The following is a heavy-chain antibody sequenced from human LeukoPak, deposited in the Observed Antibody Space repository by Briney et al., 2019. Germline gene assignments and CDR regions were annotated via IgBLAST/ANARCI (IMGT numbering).Heavy chain of an antibody. J-gene: IGHJ4*02. Sequence: ASVKVSCKASGDTFTGYYMHWVRQAPGQGLEWMGWINPNSGGTNYAQKFQGRVTMTRDTSISTAYMELSRLRSDDTAVYYCARGPGMVRGVIILFDYWGQGTLVTVSS. CDR2: INPNSGGT. CDR3: ARGPGMVRGVIILFDY. V-gene: IGHV1-2*02. CDR1: GDTFTGYY. D-gene: IGHD3-10*01.